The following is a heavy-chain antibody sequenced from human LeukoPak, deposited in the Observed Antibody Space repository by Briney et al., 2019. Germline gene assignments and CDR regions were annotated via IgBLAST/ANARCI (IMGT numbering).Heavy chain of an antibody. D-gene: IGHD2-2*01. Sequence: GSSVKVSCKASGGTFSSNAISWVRQAPGQGLEWMGGIIPIFGTTNYAQKFQDRVTITADKSTSTAYMELSSLRYEDTAVYYCAREVDEPKGTRDAFDIWGQGTMVIVSS. V-gene: IGHV1-69*06. CDR2: IIPIFGTT. CDR1: GGTFSSNA. CDR3: AREVDEPKGTRDAFDI. J-gene: IGHJ3*02.